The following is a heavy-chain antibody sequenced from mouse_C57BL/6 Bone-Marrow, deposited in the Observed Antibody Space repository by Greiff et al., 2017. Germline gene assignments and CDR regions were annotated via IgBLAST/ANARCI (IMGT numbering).Heavy chain of an antibody. D-gene: IGHD1-1*01. CDR2: IDPSDSYT. CDR3: AGSTVVEYYFDY. V-gene: IGHV1-59*01. CDR1: GYTFTSYW. J-gene: IGHJ2*01. Sequence: VQLQQPGAELVRPGTSVKLSCKASGYTFTSYWMHWVKQRPGQGLEWIGVIDPSDSYTNYNQKFKGKATLTVDTSSSTAYMQLSSLTSEDSAVYYCAGSTVVEYYFDYWGQGTTLTVSS.